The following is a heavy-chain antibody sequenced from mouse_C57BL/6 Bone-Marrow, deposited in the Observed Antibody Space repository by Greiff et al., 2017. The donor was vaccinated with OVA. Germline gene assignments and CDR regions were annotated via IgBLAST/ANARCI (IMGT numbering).Heavy chain of an antibody. CDR3: ARRRIADWYFDV. V-gene: IGHV5-15*01. CDR1: GFTFSDYG. Sequence: EVQLVESGGGLVQPGGSLKLSCAASGFTFSDYGMAWVRQAPRKGPEWVAFISNLAYSIYYADTVTGRFPISRENAKNTLYLEMSSLRSEDTAMYYCARRRIADWYFDVWGTGTTVTVSS. J-gene: IGHJ1*03. CDR2: ISNLAYSI.